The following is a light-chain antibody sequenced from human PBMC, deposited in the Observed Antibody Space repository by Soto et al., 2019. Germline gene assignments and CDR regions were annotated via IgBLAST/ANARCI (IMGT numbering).Light chain of an antibody. CDR2: SNN. Sequence: QSVLTQPPSASGTPGQRVTISCSGSSSNIGSNYVYWYQQLPGTAPKLLIYSNNQRPSGVPDRFSGSKSGTSASLAISGLRSEDEADYYCAAWDDSLSGHYVFGPGTKLTVL. V-gene: IGLV1-47*02. CDR1: SSNIGSNY. CDR3: AAWDDSLSGHYV. J-gene: IGLJ1*01.